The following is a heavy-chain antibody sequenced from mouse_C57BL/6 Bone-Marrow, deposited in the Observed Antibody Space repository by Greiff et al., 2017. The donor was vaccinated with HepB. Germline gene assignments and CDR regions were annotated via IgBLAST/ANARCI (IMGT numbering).Heavy chain of an antibody. V-gene: IGHV6-6*01. D-gene: IGHD1-1*01. CDR1: GFTFSDAW. CDR2: IRNKANNHAT. J-gene: IGHJ4*01. CDR3: TVIITTVVATYYAMDY. Sequence: EVKLVESGGGLVQPGGSMKLSCAASGFTFSDAWMDWVRQSPEKGLEWVAEIRNKANNHATYYAESVKGRFTISRDDSKSSVYLQMNSLRAEDTGIYYCTVIITTVVATYYAMDYWGQGTSVTVSS.